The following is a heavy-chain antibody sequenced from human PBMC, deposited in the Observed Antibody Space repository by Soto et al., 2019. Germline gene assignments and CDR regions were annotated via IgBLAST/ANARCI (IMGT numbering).Heavy chain of an antibody. CDR2: INAGNGNT. Sequence: VASVKVSCKASGYTFTSYAMHWVRQAPGQRLEWMGWINAGNGNTKYSQKFQGRVTITRDTSASTAYMELSSLRSEDTAVYYCAREDSSSWYYYFDYWGQGTLVTVSS. V-gene: IGHV1-3*01. CDR3: AREDSSSWYYYFDY. D-gene: IGHD6-13*01. J-gene: IGHJ4*02. CDR1: GYTFTSYA.